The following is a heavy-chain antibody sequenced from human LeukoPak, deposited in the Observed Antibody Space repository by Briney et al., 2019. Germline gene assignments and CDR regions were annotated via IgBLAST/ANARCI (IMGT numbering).Heavy chain of an antibody. V-gene: IGHV4-39*07. J-gene: IGHJ3*02. Sequence: ESSETLSLTCTVSGGSITSSSYYWGWIRQPPAKGLEWIGSVYYSGNTYYNSSLKSRVTISVDTSKNQFSLKLSSVTAADTAIYYCTREYGFMTTVFHAFDIWGQGTMVTVSS. CDR3: TREYGFMTTVFHAFDI. CDR1: GGSITSSSYY. D-gene: IGHD4-17*01. CDR2: VYYSGNT.